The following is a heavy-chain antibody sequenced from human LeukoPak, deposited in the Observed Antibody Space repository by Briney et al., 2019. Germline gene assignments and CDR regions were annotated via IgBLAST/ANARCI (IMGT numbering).Heavy chain of an antibody. CDR2: ISGSGGGT. CDR1: GFTFSSYA. D-gene: IGHD3-3*01. J-gene: IGHJ4*02. CDR3: AKRNYDFWSGYYRRAENHFDY. V-gene: IGHV3-23*01. Sequence: GGSLRLSCAASGFTFSSYAMSWVRQAPGKGLKWVSAISGSGGGTYYTDSVKGRFTISRDNSKNILYLQMNSLRAEDTAVYYCAKRNYDFWSGYYRRAENHFDYWGQGTLVTVSS.